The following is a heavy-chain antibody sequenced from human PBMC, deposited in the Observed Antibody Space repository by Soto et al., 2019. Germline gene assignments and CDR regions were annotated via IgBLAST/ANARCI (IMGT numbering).Heavy chain of an antibody. CDR3: ARDLRYCSSTSCSRGLDY. Sequence: SVNVSCKASGGTFSSYAISWVRQAPGQGLEWMGGIIPIFGTANYAQKFQGRVTITADESTSTAYMELSSLRSEDTAVYYCARDLRYCSSTSCSRGLDYWGQGTLVTVSS. CDR2: IIPIFGTA. J-gene: IGHJ4*02. V-gene: IGHV1-69*13. CDR1: GGTFSSYA. D-gene: IGHD2-2*01.